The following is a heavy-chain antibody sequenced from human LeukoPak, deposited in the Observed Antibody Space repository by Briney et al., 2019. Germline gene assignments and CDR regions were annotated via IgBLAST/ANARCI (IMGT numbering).Heavy chain of an antibody. Sequence: PGGSLRLSCAASGFTFSSYSMNWVRQAPGKGLEWVSYITSSSSTIYYADSVKGRFTISRDNAKNSLYLQMNSLRAEDTAVYYCARASGSYYLTSWYYMDVWGKGTTVTVSS. D-gene: IGHD1-26*01. CDR1: GFTFSSYS. CDR3: ARASGSYYLTSWYYMDV. J-gene: IGHJ6*03. CDR2: ITSSSSTI. V-gene: IGHV3-48*04.